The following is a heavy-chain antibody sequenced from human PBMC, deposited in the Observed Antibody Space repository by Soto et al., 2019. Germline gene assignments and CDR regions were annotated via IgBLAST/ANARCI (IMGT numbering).Heavy chain of an antibody. V-gene: IGHV4-31*03. CDR2: IYYSGST. J-gene: IGHJ4*02. CDR3: ASVGEIIGDY. Sequence: QVQLQESGPGLVKPSQTLSLTCTVSGDSISSGGYYWSWIRQPPGKGLEWIGYIYYSGSTYYSPSLKSRVIMSVDTSKNQFSLKLSSVTAADTAVYYCASVGEIIGDYWGQGTLVTVSS. CDR1: GDSISSGGYY. D-gene: IGHD3-10*01.